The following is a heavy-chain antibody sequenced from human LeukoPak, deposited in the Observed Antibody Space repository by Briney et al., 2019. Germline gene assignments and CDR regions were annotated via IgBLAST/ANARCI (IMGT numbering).Heavy chain of an antibody. Sequence: SGPTLVNPTQTLTLTCTFSGFSLSTSGVGVGWIRQPPGKALEWLALIYWNDDKRYSPSLKSRLTITKDTSKNQVVLTMTNMDPVDAATYYCAHRSLLGMCDAFDIWGQGTMVTVSS. V-gene: IGHV2-5*01. CDR1: GFSLSTSGVG. J-gene: IGHJ3*02. CDR3: AHRSLLGMCDAFDI. D-gene: IGHD7-27*01. CDR2: IYWNDDK.